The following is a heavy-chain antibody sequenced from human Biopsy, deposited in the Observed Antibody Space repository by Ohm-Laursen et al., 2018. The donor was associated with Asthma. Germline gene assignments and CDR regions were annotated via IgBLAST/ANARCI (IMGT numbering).Heavy chain of an antibody. CDR3: ARASVAASSNWFDP. V-gene: IGHV4-30-4*01. CDR2: IHYSGST. J-gene: IGHJ5*02. Sequence: QTLSLTCIVSGASIKTDDHYWSWLRQPPGKGLEWFGFIHYSGSTSYNPSLKGGVTISVDTSKNQFSLKLSSATAADTAVYYCARASVAASSNWFDPWGQGTLVTVSS. CDR1: GASIKTDDHY. D-gene: IGHD6-19*01.